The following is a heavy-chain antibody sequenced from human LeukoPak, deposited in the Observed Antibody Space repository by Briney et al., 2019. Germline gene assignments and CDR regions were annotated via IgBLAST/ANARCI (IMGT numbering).Heavy chain of an antibody. Sequence: GGSLRLSCAASGFTFSGYWMHWVRQAPVKGLVWVSRINTDGSSTSYADSVKGRFTISRDNAKNTLYLQMNSLRAEDTAVYYCARVLRSHGDLFDYWSQGTLVTVSS. CDR2: INTDGSST. CDR3: ARVLRSHGDLFDY. V-gene: IGHV3-74*01. CDR1: GFTFSGYW. J-gene: IGHJ4*02. D-gene: IGHD4-17*01.